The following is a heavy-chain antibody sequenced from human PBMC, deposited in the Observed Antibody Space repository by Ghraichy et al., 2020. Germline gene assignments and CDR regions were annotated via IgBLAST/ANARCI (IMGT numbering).Heavy chain of an antibody. CDR3: AKPEYSSSWFIFSASSTAYYYGMDV. CDR1: GFTFSSYA. D-gene: IGHD6-13*01. V-gene: IGHV3-23*01. CDR2: ISGSGGST. J-gene: IGHJ6*04. Sequence: GSLRLSCAASGFTFSSYAMSWVRQAPGKGLEWVSAISGSGGSTYYADSVKGRFTISRDNSKNTLYLQMNSLRAEDTAVYYCAKPEYSSSWFIFSASSTAYYYGMDVWGKGTTVTVSP.